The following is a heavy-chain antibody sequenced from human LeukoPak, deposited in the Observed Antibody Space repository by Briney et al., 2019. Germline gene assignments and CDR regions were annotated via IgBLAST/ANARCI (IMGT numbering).Heavy chain of an antibody. CDR1: GFTFSSYS. V-gene: IGHV3-21*01. J-gene: IGHJ6*03. D-gene: IGHD3-16*02. CDR3: ARGMGLHLGELSFYYYYYMDV. CDR2: ISSSSSYI. Sequence: GGSLRLSCAASGFTFSSYSMNWVRQAPGKGLEWVSSISSSSSYIYYADSVKGRFTISRDNAKNSMYLQMNSLRAEDTAVYYCARGMGLHLGELSFYYYYYMDVWGKGTTVTISS.